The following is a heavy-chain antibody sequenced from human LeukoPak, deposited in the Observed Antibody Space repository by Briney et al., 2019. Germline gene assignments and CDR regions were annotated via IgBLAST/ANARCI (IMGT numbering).Heavy chain of an antibody. CDR3: ARDALAAAGSFDY. CDR2: IIPIFGTA. V-gene: IGHV1-69*13. D-gene: IGHD6-13*01. Sequence: ASVKVSCKASGGTFSSYAISWVRQAPGQGLEWMGGIIPIFGTANYAQKFQGRVTITADESTSTAYMELSSLRSEDTAVYYCARDALAAAGSFDYWGQGTLVTVPS. J-gene: IGHJ4*02. CDR1: GGTFSSYA.